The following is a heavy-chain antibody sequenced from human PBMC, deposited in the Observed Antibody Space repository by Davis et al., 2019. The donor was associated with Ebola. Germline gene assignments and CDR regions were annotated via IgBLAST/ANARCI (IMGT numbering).Heavy chain of an antibody. Sequence: GESLKISCAASGFTFSSYSMNWVRQAPGKGLEWVSSISSSSSYIYYADSVKGRFTISRDNAKNSLYLQMNSLRAEDTAVYYCARDQSLGFWGQGTLVTVSS. CDR1: GFTFSSYS. CDR3: ARDQSLGF. CDR2: ISSSSSYI. V-gene: IGHV3-21*01. D-gene: IGHD6-13*01. J-gene: IGHJ4*02.